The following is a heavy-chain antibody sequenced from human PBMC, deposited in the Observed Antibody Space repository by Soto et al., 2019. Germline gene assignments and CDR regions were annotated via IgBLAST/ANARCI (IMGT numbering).Heavy chain of an antibody. Sequence: PGGSLRLSCAASGFSFSSYAMSWVRQAPGKGLQWVSTISGGGGGTYYADSVKGRFTISRDNSKNTLYVQMNSLRAEDTAVYYCAKGLGLQRGPFDYWGQGTLVTVSS. CDR1: GFSFSSYA. CDR2: ISGGGGGT. CDR3: AKGLGLQRGPFDY. D-gene: IGHD3-16*01. V-gene: IGHV3-23*01. J-gene: IGHJ4*02.